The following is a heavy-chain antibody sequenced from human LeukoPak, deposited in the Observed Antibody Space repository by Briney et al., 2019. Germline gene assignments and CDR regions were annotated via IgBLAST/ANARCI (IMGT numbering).Heavy chain of an antibody. CDR3: TTGWTVTTHDGF. D-gene: IGHD3-3*01. Sequence: QPGGSLRLSCAASGFTFSTYAMSWVRQAPGEGLEWVGRSKNRGDNWATDYAAPVTGRFTISRDESKNTLYLHMNNLRTEDTAVYYCTTGWTVTTHDGFWGQGTLVTVSS. V-gene: IGHV3-15*01. J-gene: IGHJ4*02. CDR2: SKNRGDNWAT. CDR1: GFTFSTYA.